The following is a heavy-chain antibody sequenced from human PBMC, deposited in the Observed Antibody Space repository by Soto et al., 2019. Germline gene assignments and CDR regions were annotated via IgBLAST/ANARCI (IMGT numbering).Heavy chain of an antibody. V-gene: IGHV4-31*03. D-gene: IGHD4-17*01. J-gene: IGHJ6*02. CDR3: ARDLRYGDYESYGMDV. CDR2: IYYSGST. Sequence: QVQLQESGPGLVKPSQTLSLTCTVSGGSISCGGYYWSWIRQHPGKGLEWIGYIYYSGSTYYNPSLKSRVTISVDTSKNQFSLKLSSVTAADTAVYYCARDLRYGDYESYGMDVWGQGTTVTVSS. CDR1: GGSISCGGYY.